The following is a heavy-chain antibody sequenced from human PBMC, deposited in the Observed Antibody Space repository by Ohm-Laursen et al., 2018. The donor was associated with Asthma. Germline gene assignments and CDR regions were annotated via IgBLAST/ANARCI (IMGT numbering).Heavy chain of an antibody. V-gene: IGHV3-33*01. J-gene: IGHJ4*02. CDR2: IWYDGSNK. D-gene: IGHD3-22*01. CDR1: GFIFTNYG. Sequence: SLRLSCAASGFIFTNYGMHWVRQAPGKGLEWVAVIWYDGSNKYYGDSVKGRFTISRDNSKNTVDLQMNSLRAEDTAVYYCARDGSRSGHYPRPHDYWGQGTLVTISS. CDR3: ARDGSRSGHYPRPHDY.